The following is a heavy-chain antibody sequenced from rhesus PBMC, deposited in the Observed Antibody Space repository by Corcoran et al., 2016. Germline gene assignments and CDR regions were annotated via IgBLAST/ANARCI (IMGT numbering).Heavy chain of an antibody. CDR3: ARYSTVAVRYFDY. V-gene: IGHV4-147*01. CDR2: IYGGSGST. D-gene: IGHD5-24*01. Sequence: QVQLQESGPGLVKPSETLSLTCAVSGGSITTNSWSWIRQCPGKGLEGVGHIYGGSGSTSYNSSLNSLVTISTDTSKNQFALKPTSLPAADTAVYYCARYSTVAVRYFDYWGQGVLVTVSS. CDR1: GGSITTNS. J-gene: IGHJ4*01.